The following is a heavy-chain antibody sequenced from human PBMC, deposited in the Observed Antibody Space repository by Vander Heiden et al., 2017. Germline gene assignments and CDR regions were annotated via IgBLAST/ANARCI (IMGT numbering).Heavy chain of an antibody. J-gene: IGHJ5*02. CDR2: FDPEDGET. Sequence: QVQLVQSGAAVPTPGASVKVSCKVSGYTFTELSMHWVRQAPGKGLEWMGGFDPEDGETIYAQKFQGRVTMTEDTSTDTAYMELSSLRSEDTAVYYCATETGTTGMGWFDPWGQGTLVTVSS. V-gene: IGHV1-24*01. CDR1: GYTFTELS. CDR3: ATETGTTGMGWFDP. D-gene: IGHD1-7*01.